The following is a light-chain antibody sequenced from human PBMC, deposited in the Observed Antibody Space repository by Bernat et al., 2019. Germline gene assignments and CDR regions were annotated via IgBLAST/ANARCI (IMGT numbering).Light chain of an antibody. CDR2: DVS. J-gene: IGLJ3*02. Sequence: QSALTQPASVSGSPGQSITISCTGTSSDVGGYNYVSWYQQHPGKAPKLMIYDVSNRPSGVSNRFFGSKSGNTASLTISGLQAEDEADYYCSSYTGSSTQFGGGTKLTVL. CDR3: SSYTGSSTQ. CDR1: SSDVGGYNY. V-gene: IGLV2-14*01.